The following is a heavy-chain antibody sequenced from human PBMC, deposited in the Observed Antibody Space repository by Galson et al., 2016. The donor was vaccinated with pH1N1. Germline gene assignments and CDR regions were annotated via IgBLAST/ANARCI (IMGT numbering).Heavy chain of an antibody. V-gene: IGHV6-1*01. J-gene: IGHJ3*02. CDR2: TYYRSKWYN. Sequence: CAISGDSVSSNSATWNWIRQSPSRGLEWLGRTYYRSKWYNDYAESVKSRIIISPDTSKNQMSLQLNSVTPADTAVYYCARGVIDYDFWSGYQDHPAFDIWGQGTMVIVSS. CDR3: ARGVIDYDFWSGYQDHPAFDI. D-gene: IGHD3-3*01. CDR1: GDSVSSNSAT.